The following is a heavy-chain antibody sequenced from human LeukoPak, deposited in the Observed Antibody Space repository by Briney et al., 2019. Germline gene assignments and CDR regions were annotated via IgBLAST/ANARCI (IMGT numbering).Heavy chain of an antibody. CDR3: ARAWGGDCYPPDY. V-gene: IGHV3-7*01. CDR2: IKQDGSEK. D-gene: IGHD2-21*01. Sequence: QPGGSLRLSCAASGFTSSSYWMSLVRQAPGKGLEWVANIKQDGSEKYYVDSVKGRFTISRDNAKNSLYLQMNSLRAEDTAVYYCARAWGGDCYPPDYWGQGTLVTVSS. CDR1: GFTSSSYW. J-gene: IGHJ4*02.